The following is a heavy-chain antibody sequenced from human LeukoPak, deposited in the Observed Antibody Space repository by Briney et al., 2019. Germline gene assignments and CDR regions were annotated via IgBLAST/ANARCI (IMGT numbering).Heavy chain of an antibody. J-gene: IGHJ4*02. CDR1: GFSFRNYG. CDR3: ATVRPAGRTNCYLYS. D-gene: IGHD2-8*01. V-gene: IGHV3-33*01. CDR2: IYYDGSNK. Sequence: GALRLSCAASGFSFRNYGMYWVRQAPGKGLEWVAVIYYDGSNKYYADSVKGRYTISRDNSKNTLYLQMNSLRVEDTAVYYCATVRPAGRTNCYLYSWGQGPLVTVSS.